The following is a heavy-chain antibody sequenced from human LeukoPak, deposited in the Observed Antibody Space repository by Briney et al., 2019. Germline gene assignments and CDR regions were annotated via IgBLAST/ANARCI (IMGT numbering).Heavy chain of an antibody. D-gene: IGHD2-15*01. CDR2: IYPGDSDT. J-gene: IGHJ5*02. V-gene: IGHV5-51*01. Sequence: GESLKISCKGSGYSFTSYWIGWVRQMPGKVLEWMGIIYPGDSDTRYSPSFQGQVTISADKSISTAYLQWSSLTTSDTAMYYCARHQFIYSVGNWFDPWGQGTLVTVSS. CDR3: ARHQFIYSVGNWFDP. CDR1: GYSFTSYW.